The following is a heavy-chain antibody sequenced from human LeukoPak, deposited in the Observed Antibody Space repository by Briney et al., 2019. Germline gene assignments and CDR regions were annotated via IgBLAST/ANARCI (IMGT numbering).Heavy chain of an antibody. V-gene: IGHV1-8*01. CDR1: GYTFTSYD. Sequence: ASVKVSCKASGYTFTSYDINWVRQATGQGPEWMGWMNPNSGNTGYAQKFQGRVTMTRNTSISTAYMELSSLRSEDTAVYYCVLRGTPLTEQQLLHPHGAFDIWGQGTMVTVSS. CDR2: MNPNSGNT. D-gene: IGHD6-13*01. J-gene: IGHJ3*02. CDR3: VLRGTPLTEQQLLHPHGAFDI.